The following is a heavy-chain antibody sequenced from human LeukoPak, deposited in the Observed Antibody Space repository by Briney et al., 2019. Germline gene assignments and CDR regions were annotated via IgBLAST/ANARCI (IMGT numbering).Heavy chain of an antibody. J-gene: IGHJ4*02. CDR1: GGSFSGYY. CDR3: ARSGWGKLGDFDY. CDR2: INHSGST. D-gene: IGHD4/OR15-4a*01. Sequence: SETLSLTCAVYGGSFSGYYWSWIRQPPGKGLEWIGEINHSGSTNYNPSLKSRVTISVDTSKNQFSLKLSSVTAADTAVYYCARSGWGKLGDFDYWGQGTLVTVSS. V-gene: IGHV4-34*01.